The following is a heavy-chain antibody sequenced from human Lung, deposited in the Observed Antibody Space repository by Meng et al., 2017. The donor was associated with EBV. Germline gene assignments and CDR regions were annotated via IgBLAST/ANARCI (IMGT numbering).Heavy chain of an antibody. J-gene: IGHJ4*02. V-gene: IGHV3-74*01. D-gene: IGHD2-21*01. Sequence: EVQLLDSGGGLVQPGGSVRPSCAVAGFTFCSYWMHWVRQAPGKGLVWVSRINSDGSSTSYADSVKGRFTISRDNAKNTLYLQMNSLRAEDTAVYYCAREFVDCGGDCYLYYFDYWGQGTLVTVSS. CDR3: AREFVDCGGDCYLYYFDY. CDR1: GFTFCSYW. CDR2: INSDGSST.